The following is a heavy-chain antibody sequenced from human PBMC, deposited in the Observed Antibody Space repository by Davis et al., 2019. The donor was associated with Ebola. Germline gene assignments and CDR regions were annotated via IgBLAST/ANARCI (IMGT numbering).Heavy chain of an antibody. V-gene: IGHV3-21*01. CDR3: ATAMVQGVISMVDY. Sequence: PGGSLRPSFAAPGFSSSSYSMNWVRQAPGKGLEWVSSISSSSSYIYYADSVKGRFTISRDNAKNSLYLQMNSLRAEDTAVYYCATAMVQGVISMVDYWGQGTLVTVSS. J-gene: IGHJ4*02. CDR2: ISSSSSYI. CDR1: GFSSSSYS. D-gene: IGHD3-10*01.